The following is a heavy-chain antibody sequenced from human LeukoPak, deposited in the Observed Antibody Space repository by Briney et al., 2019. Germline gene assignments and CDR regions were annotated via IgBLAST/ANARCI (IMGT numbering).Heavy chain of an antibody. Sequence: PGGSLRLSCAASGFTFSSNGMNWVRQAPGKGLEWVSAISGRGAGGTYYGDSVLGRFTISRDNSKNTLYLQMNRLRAEDTAVYYCAIFHEVVPGAGWFDPWGQGTLVTVSS. J-gene: IGHJ5*02. CDR1: GFTFSSNG. V-gene: IGHV3-23*01. CDR2: ISGRGAGGT. CDR3: AIFHEVVPGAGWFDP. D-gene: IGHD2-15*01.